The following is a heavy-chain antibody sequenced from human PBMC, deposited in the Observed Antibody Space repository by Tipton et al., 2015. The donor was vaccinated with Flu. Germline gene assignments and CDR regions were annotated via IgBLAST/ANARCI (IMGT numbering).Heavy chain of an antibody. D-gene: IGHD6-13*01. J-gene: IGHJ6*02. CDR3: AKGPGGSSLSLFHYYDMDV. Sequence: SLRLSCTASGFTFSNYGMHWVRQAPGKGLEWVAIISYDGIERSYADSVKGRFTISRDNSKSTLILQMNSLRPEDTAVYYCAKGPGGSSLSLFHYYDMDVWGQGTTVTVSS. CDR1: GFTFSNYG. V-gene: IGHV3-30*18. CDR2: ISYDGIER.